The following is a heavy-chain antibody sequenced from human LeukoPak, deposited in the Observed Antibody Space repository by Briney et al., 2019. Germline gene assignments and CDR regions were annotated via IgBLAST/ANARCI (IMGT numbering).Heavy chain of an antibody. CDR3: ASQSRYDSRPYYFDY. D-gene: IGHD3-22*01. Sequence: SETLSLTCTVSGGSISSSSYYWGWIRQPPGKGLEWIGSICYSGSTYYNPSLKSRVTISVDTSKNQFSLKLSSVTAADTAVYYCASQSRYDSRPYYFDYWGQGTLVTVSS. CDR2: ICYSGST. V-gene: IGHV4-39*01. J-gene: IGHJ4*02. CDR1: GGSISSSSYY.